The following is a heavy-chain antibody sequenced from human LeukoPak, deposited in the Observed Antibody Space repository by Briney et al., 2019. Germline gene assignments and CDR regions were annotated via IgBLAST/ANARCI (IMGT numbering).Heavy chain of an antibody. Sequence: GGSLRLSCAASQFMFSTYAMYWVRQAPGKGLEWVSGISDNGGTAYYADSVKGRFTISRDNSKNMLYLHMNSRRAEDTAVYYCAKRGPVTGTKYFDYWGQGTLVTVSS. CDR3: AKRGPVTGTKYFDY. D-gene: IGHD6-19*01. J-gene: IGHJ4*02. CDR1: QFMFSTYA. CDR2: ISDNGGTA. V-gene: IGHV3-23*01.